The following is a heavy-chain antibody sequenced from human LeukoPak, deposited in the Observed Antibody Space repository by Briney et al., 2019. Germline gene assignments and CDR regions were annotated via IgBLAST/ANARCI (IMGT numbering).Heavy chain of an antibody. CDR1: GGSISSYY. CDR3: ASITGTKESDAFNI. J-gene: IGHJ3*02. V-gene: IGHV4-59*12. CDR2: IYYSGST. D-gene: IGHD1-20*01. Sequence: SETLSLTCTVAGGSISSYYWSWLRQPRGKGLEWIGYIYYSGSTNYNPSLKGRVTISGDKSKNQFSLKLSPVHAADPAVFFFASITGTKESDAFNIWGQGTMVTVSS.